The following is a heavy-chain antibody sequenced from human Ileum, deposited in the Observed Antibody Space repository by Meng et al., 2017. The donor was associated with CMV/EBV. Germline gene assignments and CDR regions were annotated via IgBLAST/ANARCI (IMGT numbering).Heavy chain of an antibody. CDR3: ARDVRLVGHFDY. CDR2: IYTSGSS. CDR1: GDSISSYH. Sequence: QRQLQESGPVLVKPSETLSLPCGVSGDSISSYHWGWIRQPAGKGLEWIGRIYTSGSSSYNPSLKSRVTMSVDKSKNQVSLKLTSVTAADTAVYYCARDVRLVGHFDYWGQGTLVTVSS. D-gene: IGHD2-15*01. V-gene: IGHV4-4*07. J-gene: IGHJ4*02.